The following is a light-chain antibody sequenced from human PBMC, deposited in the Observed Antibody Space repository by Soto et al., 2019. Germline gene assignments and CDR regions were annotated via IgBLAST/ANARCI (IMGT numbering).Light chain of an antibody. CDR3: QAWDSSTYLV. CDR2: QDS. J-gene: IGLJ2*01. CDR1: KLGDKY. Sequence: SYELTQPPAVSVSPGQTASITCSGDKLGDKYACWYQQKPGQSPVLVIYQDSKRPSGIPERFSGSNSGNTATLTISGTQAMDEADYYCQAWDSSTYLVFGEGTKLTVL. V-gene: IGLV3-1*01.